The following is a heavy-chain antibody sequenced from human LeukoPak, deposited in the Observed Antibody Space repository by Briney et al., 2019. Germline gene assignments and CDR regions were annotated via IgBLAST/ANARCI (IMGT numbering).Heavy chain of an antibody. V-gene: IGHV4-39*01. CDR1: GGSISSSSYY. CDR2: IYYSGST. D-gene: IGHD3-10*01. J-gene: IGHJ4*02. CDR3: AALIWFGELYFDY. Sequence: SETLSLTCTVSGGSISSSSYYWGWIRQPPGKGLEWIGSIYYSGSTYYNPSLKSRVTISVDTSKNQFYLKLSSVTAADTAVYYCAALIWFGELYFDYWGQGTLVTVSS.